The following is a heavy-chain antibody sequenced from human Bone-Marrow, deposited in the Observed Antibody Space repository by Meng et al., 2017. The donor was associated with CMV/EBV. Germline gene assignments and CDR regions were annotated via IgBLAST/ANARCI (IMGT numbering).Heavy chain of an antibody. D-gene: IGHD6-19*01. V-gene: IGHV1-69*05. CDR3: ARDRGGRWLVRGSSNWFDP. CDR2: IIPIFGTA. CDR1: GGTFSSYA. Sequence: SVKVSCKASGGTFSSYAISWVRQAPGQGLEWMGGIIPIFGTANYAQKFQGRVTITTDESTSTAYMELSSLRSEDTAVYYCARDRGGRWLVRGSSNWFDPWGQGTLVTVSS. J-gene: IGHJ5*02.